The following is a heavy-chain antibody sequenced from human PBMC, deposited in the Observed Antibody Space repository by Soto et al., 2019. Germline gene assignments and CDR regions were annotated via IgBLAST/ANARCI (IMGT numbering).Heavy chain of an antibody. CDR1: GGSISSSSYY. J-gene: IGHJ6*02. V-gene: IGHV4-39*01. CDR3: ARHPAVRSQYYYGMDV. D-gene: IGHD6-13*01. CDR2: IYYSGST. Sequence: QLQLQESGPGLVKPSETLSLTCTVSGGSISSSSYYWGWIRQPPGKGLEWIGSIYYSGSTYYNPSLKSRVTISVDTSKNQFSLKLSSVTAADTAVYYCARHPAVRSQYYYGMDVWGQGTTVTVSS.